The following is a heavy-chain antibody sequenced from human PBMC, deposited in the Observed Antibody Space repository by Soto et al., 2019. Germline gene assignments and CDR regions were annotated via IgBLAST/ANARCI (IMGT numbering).Heavy chain of an antibody. J-gene: IGHJ6*02. CDR1: GASISSDDYY. CDR3: AREVNNYYGMDV. Sequence: QVQLQESGPGLVKPSQTLSLTCSISGASISSDDYYWSWFRQPPGKGLEWIGYISYSGRTYYNPSLTRRITISVDTSTTQFSLILSSVTAADTAVFYCAREVNNYYGMDVWGQGTTVTVSS. CDR2: ISYSGRT. V-gene: IGHV4-30-4*01.